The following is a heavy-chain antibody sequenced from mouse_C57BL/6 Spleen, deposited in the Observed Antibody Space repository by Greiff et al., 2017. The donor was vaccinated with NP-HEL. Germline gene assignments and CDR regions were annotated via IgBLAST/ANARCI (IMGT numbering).Heavy chain of an antibody. CDR1: GYTFTDYY. Sequence: VQLQESGAELVRPGASVKLSCKASGYTFTDYYINWVKQRPGQGLEWIARIYPGSGNTYYNEKFKGKATLTAEKSSSTAYMQLSSLTSEDSAVYFCVYSNYVGFAYWGQGTLVTVSA. D-gene: IGHD2-5*01. V-gene: IGHV1-76*01. CDR2: IYPGSGNT. J-gene: IGHJ3*01. CDR3: VYSNYVGFAY.